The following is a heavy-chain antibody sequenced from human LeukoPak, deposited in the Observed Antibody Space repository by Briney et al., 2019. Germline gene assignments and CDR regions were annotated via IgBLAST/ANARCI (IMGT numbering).Heavy chain of an antibody. V-gene: IGHV3-53*01. CDR1: GFTVSSNY. J-gene: IGHJ4*02. D-gene: IGHD2-21*02. CDR2: IYSGGST. Sequence: GGSLRLSCAASGFTVSSNYMSWVRQAPGKGLEGVSVIYSGGSTYYADSVKGRFTISRDNSKNTLYLQMNSLRAEDTAVYYCARATYCGGDCYSYWGQGTLVTVSS. CDR3: ARATYCGGDCYSY.